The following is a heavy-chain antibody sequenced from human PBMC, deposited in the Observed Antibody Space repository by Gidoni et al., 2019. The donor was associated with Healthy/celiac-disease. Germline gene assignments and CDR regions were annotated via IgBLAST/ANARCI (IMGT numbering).Heavy chain of an antibody. CDR3: ARDREVWIQLWFDGMDV. V-gene: IGHV3-33*01. CDR1: GFTFSSYG. J-gene: IGHJ6*02. D-gene: IGHD5-18*01. CDR2: IWYDGSNK. Sequence: QVQLVESGGGVVQPGRSLRLSCAASGFTFSSYGMHWVRQAPGKGLEWVAVIWYDGSNKYYADSVKGRFTISRDNSKNTLYLQMNSLRAEDTAVYYCARDREVWIQLWFDGMDVWGQGTTVTVSS.